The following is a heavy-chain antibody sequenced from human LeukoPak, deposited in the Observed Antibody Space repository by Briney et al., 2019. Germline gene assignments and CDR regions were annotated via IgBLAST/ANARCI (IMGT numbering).Heavy chain of an antibody. CDR1: GSSISGYY. CDR3: ARGDSHLHSSGYYYY. J-gene: IGHJ4*02. Sequence: PSETLSLTCNVSGSSISGYYWSWIRQPPGKGLEWIGYVYDSGNTNYNPSLRSRVTISLDTSKDQFSLKLGSVTAADTAVYYCARGDSHLHSSGYYYYRGQGTLVTVSS. V-gene: IGHV4-59*01. CDR2: VYDSGNT. D-gene: IGHD3-22*01.